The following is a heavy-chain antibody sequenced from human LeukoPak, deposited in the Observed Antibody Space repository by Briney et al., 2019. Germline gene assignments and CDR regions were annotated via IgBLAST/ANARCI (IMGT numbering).Heavy chain of an antibody. CDR1: GGSISSSSDY. CDR3: ARGPGRGYTHFGAFDI. J-gene: IGHJ3*02. V-gene: IGHV4-39*07. CDR2: ISYSGST. D-gene: IGHD3-10*01. Sequence: SETLSLTCTVSGGSISSSSDYWGWIRQPPGKGLEWIGSISYSGSTYYNPSLKSRVTISVDTSKNQFSLKLSSVTAADTAVYYCARGPGRGYTHFGAFDIWGQGTMVTVSS.